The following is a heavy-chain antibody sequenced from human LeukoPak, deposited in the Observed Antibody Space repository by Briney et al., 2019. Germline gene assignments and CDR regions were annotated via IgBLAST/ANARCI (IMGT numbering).Heavy chain of an antibody. D-gene: IGHD4-11*01. V-gene: IGHV3-33*01. CDR3: ARDAQRGFDYSNSLQY. CDR2: IWSDGTNT. J-gene: IGHJ4*02. Sequence: GRSLRLSCAATGFTFNHCGMHWVRQAPGKGLEWVAVIWSDGTNTYYTDSVKGRFTISRVDSEKTVYLQMKSLRPEDTGVYYCARDAQRGFDYSNSLQYWGQGTPVTVST. CDR1: GFTFNHCG.